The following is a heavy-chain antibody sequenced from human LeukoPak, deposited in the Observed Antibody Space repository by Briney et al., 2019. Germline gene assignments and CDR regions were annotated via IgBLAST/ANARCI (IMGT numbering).Heavy chain of an antibody. J-gene: IGHJ4*02. V-gene: IGHV3-9*01. Sequence: SLRLSCAASGFTFSSYAMSWVRQAPGKGLEWVSGISWNSGSIGYADSVKGRFTISRDNAKNSLYLQMNSLRAEDTALYYCAKAPEGYCSSTSCYLDYWGQGTLVTVSS. CDR1: GFTFSSYA. CDR2: ISWNSGSI. CDR3: AKAPEGYCSSTSCYLDY. D-gene: IGHD2-2*01.